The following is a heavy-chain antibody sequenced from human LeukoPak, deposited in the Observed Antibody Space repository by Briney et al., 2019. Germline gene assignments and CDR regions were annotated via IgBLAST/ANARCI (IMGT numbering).Heavy chain of an antibody. V-gene: IGHV4-39*01. D-gene: IGHD4-23*01. CDR3: ARQAPMYGGKYYYYYYMDV. CDR2: IYYSGST. J-gene: IGHJ6*03. Sequence: SETLSLTCTVSGGSISSSSYYWGWIRQPPGKGLEWIGSIYYSGSTNYNPSLKSRVTISVDTSKNQFSLKLSSVTAADTAVYYCARQAPMYGGKYYYYYYMDVWGKGTTVTISS. CDR1: GGSISSSSYY.